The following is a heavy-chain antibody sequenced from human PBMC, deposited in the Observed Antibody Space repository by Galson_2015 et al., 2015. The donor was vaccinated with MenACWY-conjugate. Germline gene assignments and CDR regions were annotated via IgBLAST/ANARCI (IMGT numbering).Heavy chain of an antibody. J-gene: IGHJ4*02. CDR2: ISAYNGNT. CDR3: ARVEGSGSYYNVGEKYYFDY. D-gene: IGHD3-10*01. Sequence: SVKVSCKASGYTFTSYGISWVRQAPGQGLEWMGWISAYNGNTNYSQRLQGRVTMTTDTSTSTAYMELRSLRSDDTAVYYCARVEGSGSYYNVGEKYYFDYWGQGTLVTVSS. CDR1: GYTFTSYG. V-gene: IGHV1-18*01.